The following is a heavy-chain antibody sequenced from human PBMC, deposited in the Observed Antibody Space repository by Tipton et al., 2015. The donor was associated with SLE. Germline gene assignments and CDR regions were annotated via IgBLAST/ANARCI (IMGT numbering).Heavy chain of an antibody. V-gene: IGHV1-18*01. CDR1: SYTFTSYG. Sequence: QSGPEVKKPGASVKVPCKASSYTFTSYGISWVRQAPGQGLEWMGWISGYNGNTDYAQKLQGRVTMTTDTSTSTAYMELRSLRSDDTAVYYCARDLSGQLLKEDFDYWGQGTLVTVSS. CDR3: ARDLSGQLLKEDFDY. CDR2: ISGYNGNT. D-gene: IGHD2-2*01. J-gene: IGHJ4*02.